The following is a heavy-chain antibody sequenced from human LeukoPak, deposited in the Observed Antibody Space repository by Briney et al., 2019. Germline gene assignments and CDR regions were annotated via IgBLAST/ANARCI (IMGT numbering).Heavy chain of an antibody. J-gene: IGHJ6*04. V-gene: IGHV3-21*01. Sequence: GGSLRLSCAASGFTFSSYSMNWVRQAPGKGLEWVSSISSSSSYIYYADSVKGRFTISRDNAKNSLYLQMNSLRAEDTAVYYCARESSYYYGMDVWGKGTTVTVSS. D-gene: IGHD2-2*01. CDR3: ARESSYYYGMDV. CDR1: GFTFSSYS. CDR2: ISSSSSYI.